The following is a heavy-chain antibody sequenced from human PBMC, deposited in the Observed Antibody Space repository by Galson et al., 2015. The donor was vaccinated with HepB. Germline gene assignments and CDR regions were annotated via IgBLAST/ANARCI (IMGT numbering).Heavy chain of an antibody. CDR1: GFTFSTYA. J-gene: IGHJ4*02. CDR3: VTRYSHGYGYYFDY. V-gene: IGHV3-64D*06. CDR2: ISSNGGST. Sequence: SLRLSCAASGFTFSTYAMHWVRLAPGKGLEYVSAISSNGGSTYYADSVKGRFTISRDNSKNTLYLQMSSLRAEDTAVYYCVTRYSHGYGYYFDYWGQGTLVTVSS. D-gene: IGHD5-18*01.